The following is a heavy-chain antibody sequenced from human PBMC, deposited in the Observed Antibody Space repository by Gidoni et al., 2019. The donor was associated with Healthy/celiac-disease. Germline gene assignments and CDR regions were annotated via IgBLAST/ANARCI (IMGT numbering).Heavy chain of an antibody. D-gene: IGHD3-10*01. V-gene: IGHV4-34*01. CDR1: GGSFSVYY. CDR3: ARGPLRRGYGSGSYSS. J-gene: IGHJ5*02. Sequence: LTCAVYGGSFSVYYWSWIRQPPGKGLEGIGEIKHSGSTNYNPSLKSRVTISVDTSKNQFSLKLSSVTAADTAVYYCARGPLRRGYGSGSYSSWGQGTLVTVSS. CDR2: IKHSGST.